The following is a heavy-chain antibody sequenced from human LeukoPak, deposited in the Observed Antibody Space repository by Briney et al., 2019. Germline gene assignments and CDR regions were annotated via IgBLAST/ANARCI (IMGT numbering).Heavy chain of an antibody. D-gene: IGHD3-3*01. CDR1: GFTLSSYA. J-gene: IGHJ3*02. V-gene: IGHV3-30*01. CDR2: ISYDGSNK. Sequence: SGGSLRLSCAASGFTLSSYAMHWVRQAPGKGLEWVAVISYDGSNKYYADSVKGRFTISRDNSKNMLYLQMNSLRAEDTAVYYCALIFGVGSDAFDIWGQGTMVTVSS. CDR3: ALIFGVGSDAFDI.